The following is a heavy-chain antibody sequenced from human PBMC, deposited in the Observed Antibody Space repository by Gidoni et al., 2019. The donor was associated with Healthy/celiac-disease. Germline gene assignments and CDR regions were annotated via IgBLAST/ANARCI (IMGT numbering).Heavy chain of an antibody. V-gene: IGHV3-30*18. CDR2: ISYDGSNK. J-gene: IGHJ4*02. Sequence: QVQLVESGGGVVQPGRSLRLSCAASGFTFSSYGMHWVRQAPGKGLEWVAVISYDGSNKYYADSVKGRFTISRDNSKNTLYLQMNSLRAEDTAVYYCAKEQQLVQVYDYWGQGTLVTVSS. D-gene: IGHD6-13*01. CDR3: AKEQQLVQVYDY. CDR1: GFTFSSYG.